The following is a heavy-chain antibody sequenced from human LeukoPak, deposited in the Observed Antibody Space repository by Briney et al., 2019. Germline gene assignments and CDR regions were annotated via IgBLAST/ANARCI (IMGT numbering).Heavy chain of an antibody. CDR2: IYYSGST. V-gene: IGHV4-39*01. CDR1: GDSISSARYY. D-gene: IGHD6-13*01. CDR3: ARRAWGYSSSWYFDY. J-gene: IGHJ4*02. Sequence: SETLSLTCTVSGDSISSARYYWDWIRQPPGKGLEWIGSIYYSGSTYSNPSLKSRVTMSVDTSKNQFFLRLSSVTASDTAVYYCARRAWGYSSSWYFDYWGQGTLVTVSS.